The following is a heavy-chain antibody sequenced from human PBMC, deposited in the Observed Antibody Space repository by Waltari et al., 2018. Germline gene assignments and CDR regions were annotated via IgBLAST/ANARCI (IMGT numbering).Heavy chain of an antibody. D-gene: IGHD5-18*01. Sequence: EVQLVESGGGRVQPGGSLNFPCTDSGFPFSGSAMHWVRQASGKGREWVGRIRSKVNSYATTYAASVKGRFTISRDDSKNTAYLQMNSLKREDTAVYYCTSAYSYAYDPYGMDVWGRGTTVTVSS. V-gene: IGHV3-73*02. CDR1: GFPFSGSA. CDR3: TSAYSYAYDPYGMDV. J-gene: IGHJ6*02. CDR2: IRSKVNSYAT.